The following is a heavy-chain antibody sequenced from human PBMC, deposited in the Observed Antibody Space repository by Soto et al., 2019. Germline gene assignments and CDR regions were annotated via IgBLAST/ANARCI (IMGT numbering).Heavy chain of an antibody. V-gene: IGHV4-59*08. J-gene: IGHJ3*02. D-gene: IGHD3-10*01. CDR1: GGSISSYY. CDR3: AHYFNGRAFDI. Sequence: SETLSLTCTVSGGSISSYYWSWIRQPPGKGLEWIGYIYFRGSTNYNPSLKSRVTISVDTSKNQFSLKLSSVTAADTAVYYCAHYFNGRAFDIWGQGTMVTVSS. CDR2: IYFRGST.